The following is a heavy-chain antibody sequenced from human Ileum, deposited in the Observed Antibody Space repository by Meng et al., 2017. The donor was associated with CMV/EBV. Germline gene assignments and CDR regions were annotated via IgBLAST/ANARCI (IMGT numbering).Heavy chain of an antibody. CDR2: ISSSSSTI. J-gene: IGHJ4*01. CDR1: GFTFSTHN. V-gene: IGHV3-48*04. D-gene: IGHD3-10*01. Sequence: GGSLRLSCAVSGFTFSTHNMNWVRQAPGKGLEWVSYISSSSSTIYYADSVKGRFTISRDNAKNSLFLQMNSLRAEDTAVYYCARSYYRLDYWGQGTLVTVSS. CDR3: ARSYYRLDY.